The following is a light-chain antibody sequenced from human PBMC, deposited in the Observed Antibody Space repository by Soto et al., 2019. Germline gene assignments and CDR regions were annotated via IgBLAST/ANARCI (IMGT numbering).Light chain of an antibody. CDR2: EVT. CDR1: NSDIGAYNY. CDR3: NSYTTTYTLV. J-gene: IGLJ1*01. Sequence: QSALTQPASVSGSPGQSITISCTGTNSDIGAYNYVSWYQHHPGKAPNLIIYEVTNRPSGVSNRFSASKSGNTAYLTISGLQAEDEADYYCNSYTTTYTLVFGTGTKPPS. V-gene: IGLV2-14*01.